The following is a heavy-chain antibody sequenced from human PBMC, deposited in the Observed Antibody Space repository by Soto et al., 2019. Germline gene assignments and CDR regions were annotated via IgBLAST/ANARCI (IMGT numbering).Heavy chain of an antibody. D-gene: IGHD3-3*01. CDR3: WRAEWFPYLSYH. V-gene: IGHV3-48*03. J-gene: IGHJ5*02. Sequence: WGTLRLSCSVSGFTFSRFELHWVLQAPGKGLEWRSCISSSGSTAYYASSVEARVTISRDNANNSVYLRMNSVRAEDTAIYYCWRAEWFPYLSYHWGQGALVTVSS. CDR2: ISSSGSTA. CDR1: GFTFSRFE.